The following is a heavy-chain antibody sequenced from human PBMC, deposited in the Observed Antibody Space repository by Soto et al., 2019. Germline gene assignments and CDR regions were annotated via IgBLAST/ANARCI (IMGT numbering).Heavy chain of an antibody. J-gene: IGHJ4*02. CDR1: GGSISSSNW. Sequence: QVQLQESGPGLVKPSGTLSLTCAVSGGSISSSNWWSWVRQPPGKGLEWIGEIYHSGSTNYNPSPKRRVTILGEKAQSPCALKVSSGPGGGTGGDCWGGGGITMVRGVSLTRDYWGQGTLVTVSS. D-gene: IGHD3-10*01. CDR2: IYHSGST. CDR3: GGGGITMVRGVSLTRDY. V-gene: IGHV4-4*01.